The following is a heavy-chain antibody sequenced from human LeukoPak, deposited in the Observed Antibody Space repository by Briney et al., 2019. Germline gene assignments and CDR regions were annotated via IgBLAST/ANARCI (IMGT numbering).Heavy chain of an antibody. V-gene: IGHV3-7*01. CDR2: IKQDGSEK. CDR3: ASGAGWVFDN. D-gene: IGHD6-19*01. CDR1: GLTASTNY. J-gene: IGHJ4*02. Sequence: GGSLRLSCAASGLTASTNYMSWVRQSPGKGLEWVANIKQDGSEKYYVDSVKGRFTISRDNAKNSQYLQMNSLRVEDTAVYYCASGAGWVFDNWGQGTLVTVSS.